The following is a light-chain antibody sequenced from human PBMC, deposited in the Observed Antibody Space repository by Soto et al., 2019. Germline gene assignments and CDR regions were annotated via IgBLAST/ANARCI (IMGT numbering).Light chain of an antibody. J-gene: IGLJ2*01. V-gene: IGLV2-18*02. Sequence: QSALTQPPSVSGSPGQSVTISCTGTSSDVGYYNRVSWYQQPPGTAPKLMVFEVSNRPSGLPDRFSGSKSGNTASLTISGLQAEDEADYYCSSYTTSSTLVFGGGTKLTV. CDR1: SSDVGYYNR. CDR3: SSYTTSSTLV. CDR2: EVS.